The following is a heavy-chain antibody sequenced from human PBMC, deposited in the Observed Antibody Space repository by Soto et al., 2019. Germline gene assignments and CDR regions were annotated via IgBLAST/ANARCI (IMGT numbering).Heavy chain of an antibody. CDR1: GDSVSSGRDY. Sequence: QVQLQESGPGLVKPSETLSLTCTVSGDSVSSGRDYWSWIRQPPGKGLEWIAHISYTGSTNYTPPLHMRVTILVDTSKNQFSLRLTAVPVADSSVYYWAGFYLLSYYDLLTRYYSFGSWGQGTLVTVSS. D-gene: IGHD3-9*01. V-gene: IGHV4-61*01. CDR2: ISYTGST. CDR3: AGFYLLSYYDLLTRYYSFGS. J-gene: IGHJ5*02.